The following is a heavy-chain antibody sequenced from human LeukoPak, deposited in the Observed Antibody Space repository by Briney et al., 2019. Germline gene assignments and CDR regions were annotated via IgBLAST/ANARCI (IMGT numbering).Heavy chain of an antibody. CDR2: ITSSSSYI. V-gene: IGHV3-21*01. CDR3: ARVVRLVNDYYYYYYMDV. J-gene: IGHJ6*03. CDR1: GFTFSTYN. D-gene: IGHD6-19*01. Sequence: GGSLRLSCAASGFTFSTYNMNWVRQAPGKGLEWVSSITSSSSYIYYADSVKGRFTISRDNAKNSLYLQMNSLRAEDTAVYYCARVVRLVNDYYYYYYMDVWGKGTTVTISS.